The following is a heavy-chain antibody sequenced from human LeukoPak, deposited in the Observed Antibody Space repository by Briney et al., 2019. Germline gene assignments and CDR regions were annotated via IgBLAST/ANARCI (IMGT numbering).Heavy chain of an antibody. CDR2: ISAYNGNT. V-gene: IGHV1-18*04. D-gene: IGHD6-19*01. CDR3: ASESSGRMDDAFDI. CDR1: GYTFTGYY. J-gene: IGHJ3*02. Sequence: ASVKVSCKASGYTFTGYYMHWVRQAPGQGLEWMGWISAYNGNTNYAQKLQGRVTMTTDTSTSTACMELRSLRSDDTAVYYCASESSGRMDDAFDIWGQGTMVTVSS.